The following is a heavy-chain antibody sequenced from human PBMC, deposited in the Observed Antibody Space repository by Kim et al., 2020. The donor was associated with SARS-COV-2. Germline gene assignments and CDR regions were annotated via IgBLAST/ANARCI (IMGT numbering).Heavy chain of an antibody. CDR2: IYPGDSDT. Sequence: GESLKISCKGSGYSFTSYWIGWVRQMPGKGLEWMGIIYPGDSDTRYSPSFQGQGTISADKSISTAYLQWSSLKAADTAMYYCARMDCGSTSCYGNEFDYWGQGTLVTVSS. D-gene: IGHD2-2*01. V-gene: IGHV5-51*01. CDR1: GYSFTSYW. CDR3: ARMDCGSTSCYGNEFDY. J-gene: IGHJ4*02.